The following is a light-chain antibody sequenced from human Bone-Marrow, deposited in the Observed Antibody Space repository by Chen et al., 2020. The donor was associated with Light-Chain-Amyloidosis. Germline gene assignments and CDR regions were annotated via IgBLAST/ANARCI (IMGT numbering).Light chain of an antibody. Sequence: DIQMTQSPSSLSAFVGDRGTITCRPSQFISSYLSWYQQRPGKAPKLLIFGASSLPSGVPSRSSGSGSGTDFTLTISSLEPEDFAIYYCQQSYTSPYTFGGGTKVEI. CDR3: QQSYTSPYT. CDR2: GAS. J-gene: IGKJ4*01. V-gene: IGKV1-39*01. CDR1: QFISSY.